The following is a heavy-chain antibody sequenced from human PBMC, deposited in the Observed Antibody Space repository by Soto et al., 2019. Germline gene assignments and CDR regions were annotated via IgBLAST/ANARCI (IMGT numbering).Heavy chain of an antibody. J-gene: IGHJ6*02. CDR3: AKDLGPLRLLNYYFYGLDV. D-gene: IGHD2-15*01. V-gene: IGHV3-53*02. CDR1: GFTVSSSY. CDR2: IESGGST. Sequence: EVQLVETGGGVIQRGGSLRLSCNASGFTVSSSYMSWVRQAPGMGLEWVAVIESGGSTHYADSVKGRFTISRDNSKNMIYLQLHTLRAEDTAVYYGAKDLGPLRLLNYYFYGLDVWGQGTTVTVSS.